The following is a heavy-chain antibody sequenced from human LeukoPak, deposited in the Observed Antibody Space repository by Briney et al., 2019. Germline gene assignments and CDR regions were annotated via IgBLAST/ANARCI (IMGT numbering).Heavy chain of an antibody. J-gene: IGHJ4*02. V-gene: IGHV4-30-4*01. Sequence: SETLSLTCTVSGGSISSGDYYWSWIRQPPGKGLEWIGYIYYSGSTYYNPSLKSRVTISVDTSKNQFPLKLSSVTAADTAVYYCARASGYQTNYFDYWGQGTLVTVSS. CDR1: GGSISSGDYY. D-gene: IGHD3-22*01. CDR2: IYYSGST. CDR3: ARASGYQTNYFDY.